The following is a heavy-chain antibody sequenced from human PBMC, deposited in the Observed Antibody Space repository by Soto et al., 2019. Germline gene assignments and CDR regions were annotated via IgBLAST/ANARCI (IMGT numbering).Heavy chain of an antibody. Sequence: GGSLRLSCAASGFTFSSYGMHWVRQAPGKGLEWVAVISYDGSNKYYADSVKGRFTISRDNSKNTLYLQMNSLRAEDTAVYYCAKDIWVIAARPDLSPPTSDWGQGTLVTVSS. CDR3: AKDIWVIAARPDLSPPTSD. D-gene: IGHD6-6*01. CDR2: ISYDGSNK. CDR1: GFTFSSYG. V-gene: IGHV3-30*18. J-gene: IGHJ4*02.